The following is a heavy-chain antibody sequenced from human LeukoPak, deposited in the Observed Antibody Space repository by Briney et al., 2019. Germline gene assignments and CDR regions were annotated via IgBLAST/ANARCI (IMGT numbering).Heavy chain of an antibody. D-gene: IGHD3-10*01. CDR2: IIPIFGTA. V-gene: IGHV1-69*01. CDR1: GGTFSSYA. CDR3: ARLRQYYYGSGSYYTG. J-gene: IGHJ4*02. Sequence: GASVKVSCKASGGTFSSYAISWVRQAPGQGLEWMGGIIPIFGTANYAQKFQGRVTITADESTSTAYMELSSLRSEDTAVYYCARLRQYYYGSGSYYTGWGQGTLVTVSS.